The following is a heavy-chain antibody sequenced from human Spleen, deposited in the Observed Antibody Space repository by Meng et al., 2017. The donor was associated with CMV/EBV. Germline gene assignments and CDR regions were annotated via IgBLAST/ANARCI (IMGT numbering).Heavy chain of an antibody. D-gene: IGHD3-3*01. CDR1: GYTFTGHY. Sequence: ASVKVSCKASGYTFTGHYMHWVRQAPGQGLEWMGWINPNSGGTDYAQKFQGRVTMTRDTSISTAYMELSRLRSDDTAVYYCARGGVDFWSGYYLRYYYYGMDVWGQGTTVTVSS. CDR3: ARGGVDFWSGYYLRYYYYGMDV. CDR2: INPNSGGT. J-gene: IGHJ6*02. V-gene: IGHV1-2*02.